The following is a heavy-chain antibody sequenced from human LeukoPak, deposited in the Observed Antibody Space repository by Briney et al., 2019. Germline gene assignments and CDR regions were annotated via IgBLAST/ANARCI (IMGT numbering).Heavy chain of an antibody. CDR2: INHSGRT. CDR3: ARGRGVVYRDWFDH. Sequence: SETLSLTYAVYGGSFSDYYWTWIRQPPGKGLEWIGEINHSGRTKYNPSLKSRVTISVDTSKSQFSLDLKSVTAADTAVYYCARGRGVVYRDWFDHWGQGTLVTVSS. J-gene: IGHJ5*02. CDR1: GGSFSDYY. V-gene: IGHV4-34*01. D-gene: IGHD2-8*02.